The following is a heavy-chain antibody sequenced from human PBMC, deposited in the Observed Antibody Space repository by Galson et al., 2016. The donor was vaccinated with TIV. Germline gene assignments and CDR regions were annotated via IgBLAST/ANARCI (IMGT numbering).Heavy chain of an antibody. V-gene: IGHV4-61*01. J-gene: IGHJ3*01. Sequence: ETLSLPCAVSGASVSSGNYYWTWIRQPPGKGLECIGYIFSSGSTKYNPSLKSRVAISVDTSRNQFSLKLTSVTAADTAVYYCARDSWGSGYNSGWEGFDLWGQGTMVTVSS. CDR3: ARDSWGSGYNSGWEGFDL. CDR2: IFSSGST. CDR1: GASVSSGNYY. D-gene: IGHD6-19*01.